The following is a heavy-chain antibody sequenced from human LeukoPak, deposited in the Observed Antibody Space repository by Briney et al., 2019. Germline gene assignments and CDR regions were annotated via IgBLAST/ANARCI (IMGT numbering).Heavy chain of an antibody. CDR3: ARGGYQLLKGGTYYYYYYMDV. CDR2: INPNSGGT. D-gene: IGHD2-2*01. CDR1: GYTFTGHY. V-gene: IGHV1-2*02. J-gene: IGHJ6*03. Sequence: ASVKVSCKASGYTFTGHYIHWVRQAPGQGLEWMGWINPNSGGTNYAQKFQGRATMTRDTSISTAYMELSRLKSDDTAVYYCARGGYQLLKGGTYYYYYYMDVWGQGTMVTVSS.